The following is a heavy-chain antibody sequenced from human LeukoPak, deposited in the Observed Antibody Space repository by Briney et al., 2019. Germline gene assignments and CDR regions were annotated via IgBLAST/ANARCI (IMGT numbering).Heavy chain of an antibody. CDR3: ARLLVGATYAFDY. CDR1: GGSISSSSYY. J-gene: IGHJ4*02. D-gene: IGHD1-26*01. V-gene: IGHV4-39*01. Sequence: SETLSLTCTVPGGSISSSSYYLGWIRQPPGKGLVRLGNIYYIGRIYYNSSLKSRVTISVDTSKNKIALNLNYVTAPDMAVFYRARLLVGATYAFDYWGQGTLVTVSS. CDR2: IYYIGRI.